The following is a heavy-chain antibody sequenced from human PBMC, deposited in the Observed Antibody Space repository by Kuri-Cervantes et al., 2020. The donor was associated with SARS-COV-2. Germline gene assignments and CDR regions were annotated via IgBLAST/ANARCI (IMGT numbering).Heavy chain of an antibody. J-gene: IGHJ4*02. CDR1: GGSLSSSSYY. D-gene: IGHD3-10*02. Sequence: GSLRLSCTVSGGSLSSSSYYWGWIRQPPGKGLEWIGSIYYSGSTYYNPSLKSRVTISVDTTKNQFSLKLSSVTAANTAVYYCARHVVYVRHFDYWGQGTLVTVSS. CDR2: IYYSGST. CDR3: ARHVVYVRHFDY. V-gene: IGHV4-39*01.